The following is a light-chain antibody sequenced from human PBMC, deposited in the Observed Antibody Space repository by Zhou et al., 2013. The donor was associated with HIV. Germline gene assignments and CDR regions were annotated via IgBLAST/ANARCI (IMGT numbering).Light chain of an antibody. CDR3: QQTSSVPRT. J-gene: IGKJ1*01. CDR2: AAS. Sequence: DIQMTQSPSSLSASVGDNVTITCRASQNISNYLNWYQQRLGKAPNLLIYAASSLQSGVPSRFSGSGSGTDFVLSISRLQPEDFTSYFCQQTSSVPRTFGQGTKVE. V-gene: IGKV1-39*01. CDR1: QNISNY.